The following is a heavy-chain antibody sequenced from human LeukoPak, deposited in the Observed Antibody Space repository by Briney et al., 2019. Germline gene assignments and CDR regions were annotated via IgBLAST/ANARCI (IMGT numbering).Heavy chain of an antibody. CDR3: ARGKIAARRLYNWFDP. CDR1: EFTFSNYW. D-gene: IGHD6-6*01. J-gene: IGHJ5*02. V-gene: IGHV4-34*01. CDR2: INHSGST. Sequence: GSLRLSCAASEFTFSNYWMSWIRQPPGKGLEWIGEINHSGSTNYNPSLKSRVTISVDTSKNQFSLKLSSVTAADTAVYYCARGKIAARRLYNWFDPWGQGTLVTVSS.